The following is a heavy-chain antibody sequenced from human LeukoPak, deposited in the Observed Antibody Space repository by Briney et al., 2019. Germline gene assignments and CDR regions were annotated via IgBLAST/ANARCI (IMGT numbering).Heavy chain of an antibody. J-gene: IGHJ6*02. CDR1: GGTFSSYA. CDR2: IIPIFGTA. Sequence: ASVKVSCKASGGTFSSYAISWVRQAPGQGLEWMGGIIPIFGTANYARKFQGRVTITADESTSTAYMELSSLRSEDTAVYYCATPSTIFGVVTPGGMDVWGQGTTVTVSS. CDR3: ATPSTIFGVVTPGGMDV. D-gene: IGHD3-3*01. V-gene: IGHV1-69*13.